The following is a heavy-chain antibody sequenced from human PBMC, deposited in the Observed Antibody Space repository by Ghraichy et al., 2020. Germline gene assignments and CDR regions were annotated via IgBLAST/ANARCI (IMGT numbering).Heavy chain of an antibody. D-gene: IGHD6-19*01. Sequence: ASVKVSCKASGYTFTAYYMHWVRQAPGQGLEWMGWINPKSGGTNYAQKFQGRVTMTSGTSISTVYMELSRLRSDDTAVYYCARDRQAGRDYWGQGTPVTVSS. CDR2: INPKSGGT. CDR1: GYTFTAYY. V-gene: IGHV1-2*02. J-gene: IGHJ4*02. CDR3: ARDRQAGRDY.